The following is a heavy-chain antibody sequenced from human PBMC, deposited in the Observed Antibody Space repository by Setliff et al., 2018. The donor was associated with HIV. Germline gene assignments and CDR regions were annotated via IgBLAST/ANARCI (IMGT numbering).Heavy chain of an antibody. V-gene: IGHV4-38-2*01. D-gene: IGHD1-26*01. CDR3: ARVPHRVVGTTTLLYHFDY. CDR2: IHHSGTT. J-gene: IGHJ4*02. CDR1: GYSISSGYY. Sequence: SETLSLTCAVSGYSISSGYYWAWIRQSPGKGLDRIGSIHHSGTTYYNPSLKSRVTISVDTTTNQVSLQVNSVTAVNTAVYYCARVPHRVVGTTTLLYHFDYWGLGTLVTVSS.